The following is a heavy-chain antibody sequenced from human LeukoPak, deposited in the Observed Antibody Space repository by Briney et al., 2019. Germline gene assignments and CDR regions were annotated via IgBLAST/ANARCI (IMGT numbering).Heavy chain of an antibody. V-gene: IGHV3-66*01. Sequence: GGSLRLSCAASGLTVSSNYMSWVRQAPGKGLECVSVIYSGGGTYYADSVKGRFTISRDNSKNTLYLKMNSLRAEDTAVYYCASIVAAGKGYFDYWGQGTLVTVSS. CDR2: IYSGGGT. CDR1: GLTVSSNY. CDR3: ASIVAAGKGYFDY. D-gene: IGHD6-13*01. J-gene: IGHJ4*02.